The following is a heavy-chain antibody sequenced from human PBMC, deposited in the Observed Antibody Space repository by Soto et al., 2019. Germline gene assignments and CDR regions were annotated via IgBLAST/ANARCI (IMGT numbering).Heavy chain of an antibody. Sequence: SETLSLTCAVSGGSSSSYYWSWSRQPPGKGLEWIGYIYYSGSTNYNPSLKSRVTISVDTSKNQFSLKLSSVTAADTAVYYCARDGTYYDFWSGYYIGNWFDPWGQGTLVTVS. J-gene: IGHJ5*02. D-gene: IGHD3-3*01. CDR1: GGSSSSYY. CDR2: IYYSGST. V-gene: IGHV4-59*13. CDR3: ARDGTYYDFWSGYYIGNWFDP.